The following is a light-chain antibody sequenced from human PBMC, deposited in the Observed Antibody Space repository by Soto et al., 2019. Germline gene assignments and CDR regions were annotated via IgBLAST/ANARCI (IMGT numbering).Light chain of an antibody. V-gene: IGLV2-11*01. CDR3: CSYAGSYPHVV. CDR2: DVS. Sequence: QSALTQPRSVSGSPEQSVTISCTGTSSDVGGYNYVSWYQQHPGKAPKLMIYDVSKRPSGVPDRFSGSKSGNTASLTISGLQAEDEADYYCCSYAGSYPHVVFGGGTKLTVL. J-gene: IGLJ2*01. CDR1: SSDVGGYNY.